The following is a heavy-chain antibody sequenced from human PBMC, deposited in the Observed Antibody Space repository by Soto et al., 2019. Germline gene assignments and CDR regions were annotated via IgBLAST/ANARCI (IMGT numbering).Heavy chain of an antibody. J-gene: IGHJ6*02. CDR3: AKVQDIVVVPAAYPYYGMDV. Sequence: PGGSLRLSCAASGFTFSSYAMSWVRQAPGKGLEWVSAISGSGGSTYYADSVKGRCTISRDNSKNTLYLQMNSLRAEDTAVYYCAKVQDIVVVPAAYPYYGMDVWGQGTTVTVSS. CDR1: GFTFSSYA. V-gene: IGHV3-23*01. CDR2: ISGSGGST. D-gene: IGHD2-2*01.